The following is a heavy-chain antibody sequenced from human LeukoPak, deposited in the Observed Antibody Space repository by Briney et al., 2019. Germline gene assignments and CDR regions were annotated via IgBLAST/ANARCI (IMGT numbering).Heavy chain of an antibody. CDR2: ISSNSGSK. J-gene: IGHJ4*02. D-gene: IGHD2-15*01. V-gene: IGHV3-9*01. Sequence: GRSLRLSCAASGFTFADYSMHWVRQAPGKGLEWVAGISSNSGSKGYADSVKGRFTISRDNAKNSLYLKMNRLRAEDTALYYCAKESGEGVGYNPYCFDCWGQGTLVTVSS. CDR3: AKESGEGVGYNPYCFDC. CDR1: GFTFADYS.